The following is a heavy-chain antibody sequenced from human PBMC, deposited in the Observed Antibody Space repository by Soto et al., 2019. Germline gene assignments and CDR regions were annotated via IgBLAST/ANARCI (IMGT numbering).Heavy chain of an antibody. D-gene: IGHD1-7*01. V-gene: IGHV1-2*04. Sequence: SVKVSSKASGYSFTGYYMHWVRQAPGQGLEWMGWINPNSGGTNYAQKFQGWVTMTRDTSISTAYMELSRLRSDDTAVYYCARDQGVITGTTWWRSYYYYGMDVWGQGTTVTVSS. J-gene: IGHJ6*02. CDR2: INPNSGGT. CDR3: ARDQGVITGTTWWRSYYYYGMDV. CDR1: GYSFTGYY.